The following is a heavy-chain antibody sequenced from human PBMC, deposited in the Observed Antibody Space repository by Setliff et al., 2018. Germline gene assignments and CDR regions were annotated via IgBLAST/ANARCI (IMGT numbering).Heavy chain of an antibody. Sequence: PSETLSLTCTVSDDSFTSSRYYWGWIRQAPGSGLEWIGSISYSGTPYYNASVESRVTISIDTSRNQFSLELRSVTVADTAVYYCARGVSSVSWTPRYWGRGILVTVSS. CDR3: ARGVSSVSWTPRY. V-gene: IGHV4-39*01. D-gene: IGHD6-19*01. CDR2: ISYSGTP. CDR1: DDSFTSSRYY. J-gene: IGHJ4*01.